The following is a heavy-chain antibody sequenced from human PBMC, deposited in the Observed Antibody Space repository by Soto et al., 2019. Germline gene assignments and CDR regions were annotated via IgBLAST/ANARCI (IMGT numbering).Heavy chain of an antibody. V-gene: IGHV4-30-4*01. CDR1: GGSISSGDYY. CDR3: ARCLRLLFHGDWCDP. D-gene: IGHD2-21*02. CDR2: IYYSGST. J-gene: IGHJ5*02. Sequence: PSETLSLTCTVSGGSISSGDYYWSWIRQPPGKGLEWIGYIYYSGSTYYNTALKSRVTISVDTSKNQFSLKRSSVTAADTAVYYWARCLRLLFHGDWCDPWGQGTLVTVSS.